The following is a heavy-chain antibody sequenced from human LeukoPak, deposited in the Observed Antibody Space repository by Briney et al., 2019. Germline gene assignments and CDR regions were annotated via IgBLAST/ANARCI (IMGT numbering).Heavy chain of an antibody. CDR3: AMGGSYYYYYGMDV. V-gene: IGHV3-64D*06. CDR1: GFTFSSYA. Sequence: GGYLRLSCAASGFTFSSYAMHWVRQAPGKGLEYVSAISSNGGSTYYADSVKGRFTISRDNSKNTLYLQMSSLRAEDTAVYYCAMGGSYYYYYGMDVWGQGTTVTVSS. D-gene: IGHD1-26*01. J-gene: IGHJ6*02. CDR2: ISSNGGST.